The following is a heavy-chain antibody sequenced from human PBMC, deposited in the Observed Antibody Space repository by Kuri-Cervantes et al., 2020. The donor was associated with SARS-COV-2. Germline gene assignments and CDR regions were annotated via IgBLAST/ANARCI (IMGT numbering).Heavy chain of an antibody. CDR2: IRYDGSNK. Sequence: GGSLRLSCAASGFTFSSYGMHWVRQAPGKGLEWVAFIRYDGSNKYYADSVKGRFTISRDNSKNTLYLQMNSLRAEDTAVYYCARGLRYFDWSRNRGYFDYWGQGTLVTVSS. V-gene: IGHV3-30*02. CDR3: ARGLRYFDWSRNRGYFDY. CDR1: GFTFSSYG. D-gene: IGHD3-9*01. J-gene: IGHJ4*02.